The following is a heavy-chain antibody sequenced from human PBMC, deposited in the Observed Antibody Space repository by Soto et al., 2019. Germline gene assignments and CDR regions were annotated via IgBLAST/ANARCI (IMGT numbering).Heavy chain of an antibody. J-gene: IGHJ4*02. CDR2: IYYSGST. Sequence: PSETLSLTCTLSGGSISSSYWSRIRQPPGKAQEWIGYIYYSGSTNYNPSLKSRVTISVDTSKNQFSLKLSSVTAADTAVYYCARFERDCSSTSCYGSDWGQGTLVTVSS. CDR1: GGSISSSY. CDR3: ARFERDCSSTSCYGSD. D-gene: IGHD2-2*01. V-gene: IGHV4-59*08.